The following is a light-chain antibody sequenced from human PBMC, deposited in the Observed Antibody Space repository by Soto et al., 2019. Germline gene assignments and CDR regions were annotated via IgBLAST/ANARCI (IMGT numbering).Light chain of an antibody. Sequence: DIQMTQSPSSLSAAVGDRVIITCRASQSMFNYVNWSQKKPGKAPKLLIYAASNLQSGVPSRFSGSGFGTDFTRTINNLQPEDCATYYGQQSYSIPFAFGPGTQVDI. V-gene: IGKV1-39*01. CDR2: AAS. J-gene: IGKJ3*01. CDR3: QQSYSIPFA. CDR1: QSMFNY.